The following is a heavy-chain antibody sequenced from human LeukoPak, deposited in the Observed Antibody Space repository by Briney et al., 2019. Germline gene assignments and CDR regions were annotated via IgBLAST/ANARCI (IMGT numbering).Heavy chain of an antibody. J-gene: IGHJ6*03. V-gene: IGHV1-2*02. Sequence: GASVKVSCKASGYTFTGYYMHWVREAPGQGLEWMAWINPNSGGTNYAQKFQGRVTMTRDTSISTAYMELSRLRSDDTAVYYCVRDLYCSSTSCYSLNYYYYYMDVWGKGTTVTVSS. D-gene: IGHD2-2*01. CDR3: VRDLYCSSTSCYSLNYYYYYMDV. CDR1: GYTFTGYY. CDR2: INPNSGGT.